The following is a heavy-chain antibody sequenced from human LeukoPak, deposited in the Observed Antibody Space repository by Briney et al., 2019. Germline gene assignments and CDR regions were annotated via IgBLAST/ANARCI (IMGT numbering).Heavy chain of an antibody. Sequence: GGSLRLSCAASGFTFNDFAMHWVRQAPGKGLEWVSGVSWNSGNIDYADSVKGRFTISRDNAKNSLYLQMNSLRAEDTAVYYCAYSGVREDNFDYWGQGTLVTVSS. CDR2: VSWNSGNI. D-gene: IGHD2-15*01. J-gene: IGHJ4*02. V-gene: IGHV3-9*01. CDR1: GFTFNDFA. CDR3: AYSGVREDNFDY.